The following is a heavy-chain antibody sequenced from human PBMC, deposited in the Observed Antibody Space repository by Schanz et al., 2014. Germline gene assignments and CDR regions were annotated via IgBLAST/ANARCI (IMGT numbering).Heavy chain of an antibody. CDR3: VRVPSRDVSFDL. V-gene: IGHV1-69*04. CDR1: GGTFSSYA. CDR2: FIPILDVG. J-gene: IGHJ2*01. Sequence: QVQLVQSGGEVKKPGASVKVSCKSSGGTFSSYAISWVRQARGQGLEWVGRFIPILDVGNYAQQFQGRVTFTADKSTSTAYMDLRSLRSDDTAHYYCVRVPSRDVSFDLWGRGTLVTDSS. D-gene: IGHD3-16*01.